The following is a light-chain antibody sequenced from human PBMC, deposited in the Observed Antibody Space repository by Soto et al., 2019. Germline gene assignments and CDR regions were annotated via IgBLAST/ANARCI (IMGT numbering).Light chain of an antibody. CDR3: AAWDDSLSGRV. CDR2: TDS. J-gene: IGLJ3*02. Sequence: QSVLTQPPSISGAPGQRVTISCTGSSSNIGAGSDVHWYHQLPGTAPKLLIYTDSHRPSGVPDRFSGSKSGTSASLAISGLRSEDEADYYCAAWDDSLSGRVFGGGTKVTVL. CDR1: SSNIGAGSD. V-gene: IGLV1-40*01.